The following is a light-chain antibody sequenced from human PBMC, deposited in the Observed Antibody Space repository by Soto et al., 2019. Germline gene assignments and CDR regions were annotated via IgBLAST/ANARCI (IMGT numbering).Light chain of an antibody. J-gene: IGKJ5*01. CDR3: QQYNTYST. Sequence: DIQMTQSPSSVSASVGDRVAITCRASQSVSSALAWYQQKPGKAPKLLIYAASTLQNGVPSRFSGSGSGTEFTLTISSLQPDDFATYYCQQYNTYSTFGQGTRLEI. CDR1: QSVSSA. CDR2: AAS. V-gene: IGKV1-5*01.